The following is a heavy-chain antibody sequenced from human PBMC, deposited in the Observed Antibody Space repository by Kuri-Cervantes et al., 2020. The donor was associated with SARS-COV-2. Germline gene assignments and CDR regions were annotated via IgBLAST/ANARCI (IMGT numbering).Heavy chain of an antibody. CDR3: ARDGSQILEWLLQSYYYYMDV. Sequence: GGSLRLSCAASGFTFSSYDMSWVRQAPGKGLEWVSGIGSYGVTTYYADSVKGRFAISRDNSKNTLSLQLNSLRAEDTAVYYCARDGSQILEWLLQSYYYYMDVWGKGTTVTVSS. V-gene: IGHV3-23*01. CDR1: GFTFSSYD. J-gene: IGHJ6*03. CDR2: IGSYGVTT. D-gene: IGHD3-3*01.